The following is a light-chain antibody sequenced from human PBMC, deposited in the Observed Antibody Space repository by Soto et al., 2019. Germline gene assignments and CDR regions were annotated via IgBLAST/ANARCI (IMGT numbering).Light chain of an antibody. CDR1: SSNIGAAYD. CDR2: GTT. Sequence: QSVLTQPPSVSGAPGQRVTISCTGTSSNIGAAYDVHWYQQLPGTAPKLLIYGTTNRPSGVPDRFSGSKSGNTASLTISGLQAEDEADYYCSLYTSSSRVFGGGTKLTVL. CDR3: SLYTSSSRV. V-gene: IGLV1-40*01. J-gene: IGLJ3*02.